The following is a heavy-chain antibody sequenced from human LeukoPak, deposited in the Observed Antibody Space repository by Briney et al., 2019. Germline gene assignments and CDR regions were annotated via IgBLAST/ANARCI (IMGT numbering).Heavy chain of an antibody. V-gene: IGHV3-30*18. D-gene: IGHD1-26*01. J-gene: IGHJ4*02. CDR2: ISYDGGDK. CDR3: TKGGPYSESYGHDY. CDR1: GFTFSTYG. Sequence: PGGSLRLSCTVSGFTFSTYGMHWVRQAPGEGLEWVAAISYDGGDKYYADSVKGRFTVSRDNSMNTLYLQMTSLKPEDTAVYYCTKGGPYSESYGHDYWGQGTLVTVSS.